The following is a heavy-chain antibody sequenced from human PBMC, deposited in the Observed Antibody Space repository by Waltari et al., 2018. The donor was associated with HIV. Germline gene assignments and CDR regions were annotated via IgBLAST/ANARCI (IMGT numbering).Heavy chain of an antibody. CDR2: ISYSGIT. Sequence: QVHLQESGTGLVKPSETLSLTCNVSGDSITGNYWTWIRQPPGKEPEWIGYISYSGITNYTPSLKSRVSMSLVSSKSQFSLKLRSVTALDTAVYYCARGRRWLQFHGHYYFDYWGQGILVTVSS. CDR1: GDSITGNY. J-gene: IGHJ4*02. CDR3: ARGRRWLQFHGHYYFDY. V-gene: IGHV4-59*01. D-gene: IGHD5-12*01.